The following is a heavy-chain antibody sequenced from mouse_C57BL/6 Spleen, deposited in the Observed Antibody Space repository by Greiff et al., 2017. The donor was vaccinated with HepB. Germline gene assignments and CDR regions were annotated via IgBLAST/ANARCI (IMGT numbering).Heavy chain of an antibody. CDR2: INPNNGGT. Sequence: EVQLVESGPELVKPGASVKMSCKASGYTFTDYNMHWVKQSHGKSLEWIGYINPNNGGTSYNQKFKGKATLTVNKSSSTAYMELRSLTSEDSAVYYCARRTMVTAYAMYYWGQGTSVTVSS. J-gene: IGHJ4*01. V-gene: IGHV1-22*01. D-gene: IGHD2-2*01. CDR3: ARRTMVTAYAMYY. CDR1: GYTFTDYN.